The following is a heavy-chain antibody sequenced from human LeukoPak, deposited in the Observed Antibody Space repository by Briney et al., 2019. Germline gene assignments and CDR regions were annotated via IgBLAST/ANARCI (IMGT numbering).Heavy chain of an antibody. V-gene: IGHV4-39*01. Sequence: PSETLSLTCSVSGGSIRSSHYYWGWIRQPPGQGLEWIASVYYSGSTYYTPSLRSRVTISIDTSKNQFSLKLTSVTAADPAVFYCARQGGDNGYYYFDFWGQGTLVTVSS. CDR2: VYYSGST. D-gene: IGHD2-21*02. CDR1: GGSIRSSHYY. J-gene: IGHJ4*02. CDR3: ARQGGDNGYYYFDF.